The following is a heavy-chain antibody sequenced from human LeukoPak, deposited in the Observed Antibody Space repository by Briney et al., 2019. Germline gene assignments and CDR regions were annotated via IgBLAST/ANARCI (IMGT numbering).Heavy chain of an antibody. Sequence: SVKVSCKASGGTFSSYAISWVRQAPGQGLEWMGRIIPIFGTANYAQKFQGRVTISRDESTSPAYMELSSLRSEDPAVYYCASTYYYDSSGYTFDYWGQGTLVTVSS. D-gene: IGHD3-22*01. CDR2: IIPIFGTA. J-gene: IGHJ4*02. CDR1: GGTFSSYA. CDR3: ASTYYYDSSGYTFDY. V-gene: IGHV1-69*05.